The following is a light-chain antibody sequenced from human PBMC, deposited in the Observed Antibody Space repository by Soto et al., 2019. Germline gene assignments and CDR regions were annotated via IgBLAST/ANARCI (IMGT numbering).Light chain of an antibody. J-gene: IGKJ5*01. CDR2: KVS. V-gene: IGKV2-30*01. CDR3: MQGTHWPIT. Sequence: DVVMTQSPLSLPVTLAQPASISCRSSQSLLYSDGNTYLTWFQQKPGQSPRRLIYKVSTRDSGVPARFSGSGSGTDFALKISRVEAEDVGVYYCMQGTHWPITFGQGTRLEIK. CDR1: QSLLYSDGNTY.